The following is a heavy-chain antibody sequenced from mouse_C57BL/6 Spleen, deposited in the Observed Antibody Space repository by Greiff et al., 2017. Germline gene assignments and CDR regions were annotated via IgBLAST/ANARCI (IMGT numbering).Heavy chain of an antibody. CDR3: ARGGRYLDD. CDR1: GYTFTGYW. Sequence: QVQLQQSGPELVKPGASVKMSCKASGYTFTGYWIPWVKQRPGHGLDWIGDIYPGSGGTNYNEKFKGKDTLTVDTSSSTAYMQLNSLTSEDAAFYYWARGGRYLDDWGKGTTLTVSS. V-gene: IGHV1-55*01. J-gene: IGHJ2*01. CDR2: IYPGSGGT.